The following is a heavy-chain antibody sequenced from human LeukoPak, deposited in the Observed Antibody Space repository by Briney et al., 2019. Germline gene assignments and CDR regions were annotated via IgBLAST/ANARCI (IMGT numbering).Heavy chain of an antibody. CDR3: ARRYYGSGSYQIDY. J-gene: IGHJ4*02. Sequence: GGSLRLPCAASGFTFSSYAMHWVRQAPGKGLEYVSAISNSGGSTYYANSVRGRFTISRDNSKNTLYLQMGSLRAEDMAVYYCARRYYGSGSYQIDYWGQGTLVTVSS. CDR2: ISNSGGST. CDR1: GFTFSSYA. D-gene: IGHD3-10*01. V-gene: IGHV3-64*01.